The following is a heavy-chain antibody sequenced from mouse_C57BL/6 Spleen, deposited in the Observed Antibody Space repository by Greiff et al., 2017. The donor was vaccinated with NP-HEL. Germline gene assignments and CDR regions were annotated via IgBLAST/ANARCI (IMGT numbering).Heavy chain of an antibody. CDR2: INPYNGGT. CDR1: GYTFTDYY. Sequence: EVQLQQSGPVLVKPGASVKMSCKASGYTFTDYYMNWVKQSHGKSLEWIGVINPYNGGTSYNQKFKGKATLTVDKSSSTAYMELNSLTSEDSAVYYCASSAPYYGFAYWGQGTLVTVSA. J-gene: IGHJ3*01. V-gene: IGHV1-19*01. CDR3: ASSAPYYGFAY. D-gene: IGHD1-1*02.